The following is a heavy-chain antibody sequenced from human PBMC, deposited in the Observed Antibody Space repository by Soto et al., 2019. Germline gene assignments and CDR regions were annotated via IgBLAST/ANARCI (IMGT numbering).Heavy chain of an antibody. CDR3: ARYIAASGTYYFDY. D-gene: IGHD6-13*01. CDR1: GGSISSSYW. J-gene: IGHJ4*02. V-gene: IGHV4-4*02. Sequence: QVELQESGPGLVKPSGTLSLTCAVSGGSISSSYWWSWVRQPPGKGLEWIGEIYHSGSANYNPSLKSRVTISVDNSKNQLSLKLSSVTAADTAVYYCARYIAASGTYYFDYWGQGTLVTVSS. CDR2: IYHSGSA.